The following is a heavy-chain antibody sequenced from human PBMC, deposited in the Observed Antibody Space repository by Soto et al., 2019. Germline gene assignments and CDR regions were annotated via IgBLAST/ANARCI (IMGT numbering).Heavy chain of an antibody. V-gene: IGHV1-69*01. CDR1: GGTFNSFG. CDR2: IIPVVGTT. D-gene: IGHD7-27*01. Sequence: QVHVVQSGAEVKKPGSSVKVTCKAFGGTFNSFGINWVRQAPGQVLGWMGGIIPVVGTTKYAQKFSDRVTLVAGGSTGSSYMELGSLTSDDPAVYSCAIELWGRGGYYLDSLGQATLVTFAS. J-gene: IGHJ4*01. CDR3: AIELWGRGGYYLDS.